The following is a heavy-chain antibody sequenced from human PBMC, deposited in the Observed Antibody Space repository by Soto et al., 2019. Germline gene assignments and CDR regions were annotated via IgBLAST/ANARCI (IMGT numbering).Heavy chain of an antibody. J-gene: IGHJ4*02. CDR3: AKADDYGDSADY. CDR1: GFTFSSYA. V-gene: IGHV3-23*01. CDR2: ISGSGGST. D-gene: IGHD4-17*01. Sequence: EVQLLESGGGLVQPGGSLRLSCAASGFTFSSYAMSWVRQAPGKGLEWVSAISGSGGSTYYADSVKGRFTISRDNSKNTLYLEMNSLRAEDTAVYYCAKADDYGDSADYWGQGTLVTVSS.